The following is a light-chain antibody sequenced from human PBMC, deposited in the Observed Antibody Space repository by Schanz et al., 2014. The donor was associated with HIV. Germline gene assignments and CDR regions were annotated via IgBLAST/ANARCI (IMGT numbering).Light chain of an antibody. CDR2: DVS. CDR1: SSDVGNYNL. CDR3: CSYAGSSTRCYV. Sequence: QSALTQPASVSGSPGQSITISCTGTSSDVGNYNLVSWYQQHPGKAPKLMIYDVSVRPSGVSHRFSGSKSDNTASLTISGLQSEDEADYYCCSYAGSSTRCYVFGTGTKVTVL. V-gene: IGLV2-23*02. J-gene: IGLJ1*01.